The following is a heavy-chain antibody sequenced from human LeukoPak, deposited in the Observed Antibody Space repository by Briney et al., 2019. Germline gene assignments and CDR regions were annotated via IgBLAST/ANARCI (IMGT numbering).Heavy chain of an antibody. D-gene: IGHD1-1*01. J-gene: IGHJ4*02. Sequence: GGSLRLSCAASGFAFSSYSMNWVRQAPGKGLEWVSYISSRSSVIDYADSVKGRFTISRDNAKNSLYLQMNSLRAEDTAVYYCARDIFPGTTSYWGQGTLVTVSS. CDR3: ARDIFPGTTSY. V-gene: IGHV3-48*04. CDR2: ISSRSSVI. CDR1: GFAFSSYS.